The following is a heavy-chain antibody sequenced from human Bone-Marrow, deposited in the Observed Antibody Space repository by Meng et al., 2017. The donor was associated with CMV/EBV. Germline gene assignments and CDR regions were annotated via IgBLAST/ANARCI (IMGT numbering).Heavy chain of an antibody. J-gene: IGHJ4*02. D-gene: IGHD3-10*01. CDR2: IKYDGSER. V-gene: IGHV3-7*01. CDR3: ATRPYYYGSGIYHDS. CDR1: GFNFNSYW. Sequence: SGFNFNSYWMNWVRQAPGKGLERVANIKYDGSERYYVESVKGRFTVSRDNAKKSLYLQMNSLRGEDTAVYYCATRPYYYGSGIYHDSWGQGTLVTVSS.